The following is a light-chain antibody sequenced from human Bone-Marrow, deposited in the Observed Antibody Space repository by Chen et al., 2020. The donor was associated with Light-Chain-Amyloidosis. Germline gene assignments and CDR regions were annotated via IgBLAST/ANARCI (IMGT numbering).Light chain of an antibody. CDR2: GAS. Sequence: VFTQSPGTLSLSPGERATLSCRASQRLSPTYLAWYQQRPGQAPRLLIYGASSRATGIPDRFSGSGSGADFILTISRLEPEDFAIYYCQHYGSSLTFGPGTKVDFK. V-gene: IGKV3-20*01. CDR3: QHYGSSLT. J-gene: IGKJ3*01. CDR1: QRLSPTY.